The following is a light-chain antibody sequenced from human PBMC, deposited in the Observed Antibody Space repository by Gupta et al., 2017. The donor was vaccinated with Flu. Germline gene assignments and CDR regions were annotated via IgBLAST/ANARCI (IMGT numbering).Light chain of an antibody. V-gene: IGKV2-30*01. CDR3: MQGSRWPWA. CDR1: QSLVYSDGNTY. J-gene: IGKJ1*01. CDR2: QVS. Sequence: DVVMTQSPLSLPVTLGQPASISCRSSQSLVYSDGNTYLHRFQQRPGQSPRRLIYQVSHRESGVPDRFSGSGSGTDFTLKISRVEAEDVGVYYCMQGSRWPWAFGQGTKVEIK.